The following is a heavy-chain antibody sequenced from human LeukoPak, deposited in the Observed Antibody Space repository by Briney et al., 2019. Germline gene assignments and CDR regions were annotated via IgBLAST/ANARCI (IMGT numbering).Heavy chain of an antibody. CDR2: IYYSGST. V-gene: IGHV4-59*01. D-gene: IGHD4-17*01. CDR3: ARLLGPYGDYVPAAFDI. Sequence: SETLSLTCTVSGGSLSSYYWSWIRQPPGKGLEWIGYIYYSGSTNYNPSLKSRVTISVDTSKNQFSLKLSSVTAADTAVYYCARLLGPYGDYVPAAFDIWGQGTMVTVSS. CDR1: GGSLSSYY. J-gene: IGHJ3*02.